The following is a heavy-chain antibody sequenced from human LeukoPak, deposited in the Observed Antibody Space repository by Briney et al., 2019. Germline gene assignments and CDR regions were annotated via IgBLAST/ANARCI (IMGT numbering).Heavy chain of an antibody. CDR3: AKGRVGTDY. CDR1: GFTFDDYG. J-gene: IGHJ4*02. CDR2: IDRNGDST. D-gene: IGHD6-13*01. Sequence: GGSLRLSCAASGFTFDDYGMSWVRQAPGKGLEWVSGIDRNGDSTGYADSVEGRFTISRDNAKNSLYLQMDSLRAEDTALYYCAKGRVGTDYWGQGTLVTVSS. V-gene: IGHV3-20*04.